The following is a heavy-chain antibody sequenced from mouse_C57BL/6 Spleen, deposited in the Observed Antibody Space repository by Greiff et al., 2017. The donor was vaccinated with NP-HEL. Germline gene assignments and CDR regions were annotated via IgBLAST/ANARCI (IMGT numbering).Heavy chain of an antibody. Sequence: VQLQQSGAELVRPGASVKLSCTASGFNIKDDYMHWVKQRPEQGLEWIGWIDPENGDTEYASKFQGKATITADTSSNTAYLQLSSLTSEDTAVYYCTTVTYYGAYWGQGTLVTVSA. V-gene: IGHV14-4*01. CDR1: GFNIKDDY. CDR3: TTVTYYGAY. CDR2: IDPENGDT. J-gene: IGHJ3*01. D-gene: IGHD1-1*01.